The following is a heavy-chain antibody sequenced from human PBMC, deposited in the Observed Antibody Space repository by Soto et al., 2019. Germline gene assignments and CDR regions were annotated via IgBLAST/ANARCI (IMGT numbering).Heavy chain of an antibody. Sequence: QITLKESGPTLVKPTQTLTLTCTFSGFSLSTSGVGVGWIRQPPGKALEWLALIYCDDDKRYSPSLKSRLTITKDTSKNQVVLTMTHMDPVKTATYSCANSTEWEVRVTGAGYFQHWGQGTLVTVSS. CDR3: ANSTEWEVRVTGAGYFQH. CDR2: IYCDDDK. D-gene: IGHD1-26*01. J-gene: IGHJ1*01. V-gene: IGHV2-5*02. CDR1: GFSLSTSGVG.